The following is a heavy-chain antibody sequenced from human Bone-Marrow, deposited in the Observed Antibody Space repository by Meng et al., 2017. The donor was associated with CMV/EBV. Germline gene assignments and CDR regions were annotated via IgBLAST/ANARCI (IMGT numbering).Heavy chain of an antibody. V-gene: IGHV3-11*04. CDR2: ISSSGRTI. Sequence: GESLKISCAASGFTFSDYYMSWIRQAPGKGLEWVSYISSSGRTIYYADSVKGRFTISRDNAKNSLYLQMNSLRAEDTAVYYCARERRGYYDSSGYDDYYYYYGMDVWGQGTTVTVSS. D-gene: IGHD3-22*01. J-gene: IGHJ6*02. CDR3: ARERRGYYDSSGYDDYYYYYGMDV. CDR1: GFTFSDYY.